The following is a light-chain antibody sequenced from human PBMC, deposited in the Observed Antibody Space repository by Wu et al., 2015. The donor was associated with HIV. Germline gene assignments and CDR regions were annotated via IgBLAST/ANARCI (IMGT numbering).Light chain of an antibody. Sequence: IVLTQSPGTLSLSPGERATLSCRASQSVSTYLAWYQQKPGQAPRLLIYGASNRATGIPDRFSGSGSGTDFTLTISRLEPEDFAVYCCQQYGSSPPTFGQGTKLQIK. V-gene: IGKV3-20*01. CDR3: QQYGSSPPT. CDR1: QSVSTY. CDR2: GAS. J-gene: IGKJ2*01.